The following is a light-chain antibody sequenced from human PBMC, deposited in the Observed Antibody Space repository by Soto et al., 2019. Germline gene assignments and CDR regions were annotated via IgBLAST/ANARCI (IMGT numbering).Light chain of an antibody. CDR1: NSDVGGYDY. Sequence: QSVLTQPSSVSGSPGQSITISCTGTNSDVGGYDYVSWYQHHPGKAPKLMIYEVSHRPSGVSNRFSGSRSGNTASLTISGLQAEDEADYYCSSYTSSTTLGVFGGGTKLTVL. J-gene: IGLJ3*02. V-gene: IGLV2-14*01. CDR3: SSYTSSTTLGV. CDR2: EVS.